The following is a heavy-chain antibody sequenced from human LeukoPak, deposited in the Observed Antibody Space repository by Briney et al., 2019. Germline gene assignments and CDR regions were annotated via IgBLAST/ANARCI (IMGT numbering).Heavy chain of an antibody. CDR2: ISSSGTYK. D-gene: IGHD6-19*01. CDR1: GFTFSSYS. Sequence: GGSLRLPCAVSGFTFSSYSMGWVRQAPGKGLEWVSSISSSGTYKYYADSVKGRFTISRDNAKNSLYLQMNGLRAEDTAVYYCAKGKDSVAGATNDYWGQGTLVTVSS. V-gene: IGHV3-21*01. J-gene: IGHJ4*02. CDR3: AKGKDSVAGATNDY.